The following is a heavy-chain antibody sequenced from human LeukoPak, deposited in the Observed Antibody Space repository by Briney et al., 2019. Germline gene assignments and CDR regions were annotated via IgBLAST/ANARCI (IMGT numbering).Heavy chain of an antibody. CDR2: IKSKTDGGTI. CDR3: TTDGEYSGYDLYY. V-gene: IGHV3-15*01. CDR1: GFTFSSYE. J-gene: IGHJ4*02. D-gene: IGHD5-12*01. Sequence: GGSLRLSCAASGFTFSSYEMNWVRQAPGKGLEWVGRIKSKTDGGTIDYAAPVKGRFTISRDDSKNTLYLQMNSLKTEDTAVYYCTTDGEYSGYDLYYWGQGTLVTVSS.